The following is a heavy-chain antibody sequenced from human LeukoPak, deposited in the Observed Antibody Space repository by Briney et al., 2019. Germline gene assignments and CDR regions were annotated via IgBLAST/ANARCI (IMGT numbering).Heavy chain of an antibody. CDR3: ARRKNYYDSSVFDY. Sequence: SGPTLVNPTQTLTLTCTFSGFSLNTRGVGVGWIRQPPGRALEWLALIYWDDDRRYSPSLKSRLTITKDTSKNEVVLTMTNMDPVDTATYYCARRKNYYDSSVFDYWGQGTLVTVSS. J-gene: IGHJ4*02. CDR2: IYWDDDR. V-gene: IGHV2-5*02. D-gene: IGHD3-22*01. CDR1: GFSLNTRGVG.